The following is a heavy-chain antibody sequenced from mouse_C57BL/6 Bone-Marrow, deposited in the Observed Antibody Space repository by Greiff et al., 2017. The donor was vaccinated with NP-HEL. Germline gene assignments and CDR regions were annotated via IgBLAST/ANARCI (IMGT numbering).Heavy chain of an antibody. CDR1: GYSFTGYY. CDR2: INPSTGGT. CDR3: AIDYDWFAY. Sequence: EVKLMESGPELVKPGASVKISCKASGYSFTGYYMNWVKQSPEKSLEWIGEINPSTGGTTYNQKFKAKATLTVDKSSSTAYMQLKSLTSEDSAVYYCAIDYDWFAYWGQGTLVTVSA. J-gene: IGHJ3*01. D-gene: IGHD2-4*01. V-gene: IGHV1-42*01.